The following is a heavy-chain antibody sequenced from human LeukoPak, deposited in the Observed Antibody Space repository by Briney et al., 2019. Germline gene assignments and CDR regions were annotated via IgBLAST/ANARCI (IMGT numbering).Heavy chain of an antibody. Sequence: GTSLRLSCAASGFIFSRFGMHWVRQAPGEGLEWVGVISYDGGEKYYADSVKGRFTISRDNSKNTLFLQINSLRPEDTAVYYCAKGDPDRGSLNWFDPWGQGTLVTVSS. CDR2: ISYDGGEK. CDR3: AKGDPDRGSLNWFDP. CDR1: GFIFSRFG. V-gene: IGHV3-30*18. D-gene: IGHD3-10*01. J-gene: IGHJ5*02.